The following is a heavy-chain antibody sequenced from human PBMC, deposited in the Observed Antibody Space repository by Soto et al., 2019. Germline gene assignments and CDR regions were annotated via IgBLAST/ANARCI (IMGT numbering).Heavy chain of an antibody. CDR3: ARGRRYYDSNAYLFVDY. Sequence: SETLSLTCTVSGGSISSGDYYWSWIRQHPWKGLEWIGYIHYSGSTNYNPSLKSRVTISLDTSKNQFSLKLSSVTAADTAVYYCARGRRYYDSNAYLFVDYWGQGXLVTVYS. V-gene: IGHV4-31*03. D-gene: IGHD3-22*01. CDR2: IHYSGST. CDR1: GGSISSGDYY. J-gene: IGHJ4*02.